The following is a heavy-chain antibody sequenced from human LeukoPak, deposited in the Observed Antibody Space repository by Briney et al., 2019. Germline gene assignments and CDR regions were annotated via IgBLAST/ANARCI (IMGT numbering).Heavy chain of an antibody. Sequence: SETLSLTCTVSGGSISSSSYYWGWLRQPPGKGLEWIGSIYYSGSTYYNPSLKSRVTISVDTSKNQFSLKLSSVTAADTAVYYCARDRGVAAAGSHWGQGTLVTVSS. V-gene: IGHV4-39*07. CDR2: IYYSGST. D-gene: IGHD6-13*01. J-gene: IGHJ4*02. CDR1: GGSISSSSYY. CDR3: ARDRGVAAAGSH.